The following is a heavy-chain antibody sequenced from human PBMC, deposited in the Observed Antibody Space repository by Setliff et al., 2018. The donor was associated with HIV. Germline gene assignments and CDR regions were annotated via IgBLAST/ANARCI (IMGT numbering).Heavy chain of an antibody. CDR3: ARDGGYSGHQWFGDAFDI. CDR1: GDIFSRYG. V-gene: IGHV1-69*13. Sequence: SVKVSCKASGDIFSRYGISWVRQAPGQGLEWMGGIIPIYGTANSAQKFQGRVTITADESTSTAYMELSTLRSEDTAVYFCARDGGYSGHQWFGDAFDIWGQGTMVTVSS. D-gene: IGHD5-12*01. J-gene: IGHJ3*02. CDR2: IIPIYGTA.